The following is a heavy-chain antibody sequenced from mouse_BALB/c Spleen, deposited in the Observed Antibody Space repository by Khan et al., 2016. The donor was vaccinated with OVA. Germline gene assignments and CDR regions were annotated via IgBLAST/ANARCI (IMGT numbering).Heavy chain of an antibody. V-gene: IGHV1-39*01. CDR2: INPYYGST. J-gene: IGHJ3*01. Sequence: IQLVQSGPELVKPGASVKISCKTSGFSFTDNMMLWVKQSHGKSLEWIGSINPYYGSTTYNLKFKDKATLTVDKSSNTAYMQLNSLTSEDSAVYYCARSGWLQGLFGYWGQGTLVTVSA. D-gene: IGHD2-2*01. CDR3: ARSGWLQGLFGY. CDR1: GFSFTDNM.